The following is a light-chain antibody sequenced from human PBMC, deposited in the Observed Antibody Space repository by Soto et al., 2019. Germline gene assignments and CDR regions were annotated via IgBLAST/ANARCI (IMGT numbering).Light chain of an antibody. Sequence: SVGDRGTLTCRASQDIRNDLGWFQQKPGKAPKLLINTASTLQSGVSSRFSGSGSGTDFTLTISSLQPEDFATYYCLQDYIYPWTFGQGAKVDNK. CDR3: LQDYIYPWT. CDR2: TAS. J-gene: IGKJ1*01. V-gene: IGKV1-6*01. CDR1: QDIRND.